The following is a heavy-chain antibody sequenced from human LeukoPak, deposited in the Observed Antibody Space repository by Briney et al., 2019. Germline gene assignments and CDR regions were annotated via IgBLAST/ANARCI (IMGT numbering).Heavy chain of an antibody. Sequence: GGSLRLSCAASGFTFSDYYMSWIRQAPGKGLEWVSYISSSGSTIYYADSVKGRFTISRDNAKNSLYLQMNSLRAEDTAVYYCARGRIVGATLGWYFDLWGRGTLVTVSS. V-gene: IGHV3-11*01. D-gene: IGHD1-26*01. J-gene: IGHJ2*01. CDR1: GFTFSDYY. CDR2: ISSSGSTI. CDR3: ARGRIVGATLGWYFDL.